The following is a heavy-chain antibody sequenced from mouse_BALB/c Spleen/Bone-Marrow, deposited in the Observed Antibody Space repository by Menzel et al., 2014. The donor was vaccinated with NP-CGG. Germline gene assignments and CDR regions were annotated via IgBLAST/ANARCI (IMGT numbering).Heavy chain of an antibody. CDR2: INPYNDGT. V-gene: IGHV1-14*01. Sequence: QLKDSGPELVKPGASVKMSCKASGYTFTSYVMHWVKQKPGQGLAWIGYINPYNDGTKYNEKFKGKATLTSDKSSSTAYMELSSLTSEDSAVYCCARSGRYDGFAYWGQGTLVTVSA. CDR1: GYTFTSYV. CDR3: ARSGRYDGFAY. J-gene: IGHJ3*01. D-gene: IGHD2-14*01.